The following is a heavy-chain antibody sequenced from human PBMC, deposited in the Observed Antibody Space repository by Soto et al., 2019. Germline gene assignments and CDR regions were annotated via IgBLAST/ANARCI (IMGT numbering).Heavy chain of an antibody. J-gene: IGHJ4*02. D-gene: IGHD6-13*01. CDR1: GYTFTSYG. CDR2: ISTYNGNT. Sequence: QVQLVQSGAEVKKPGASVKVSCKASGYTFTSYGITWVRQAPGQGLEWMGWISTYNGNTNYAQKLQGRGTVTTYTSTSTAYMELRSLRSDDTAVYYCARTDSRPQDFDYWGQGTLVTVSS. V-gene: IGHV1-18*01. CDR3: ARTDSRPQDFDY.